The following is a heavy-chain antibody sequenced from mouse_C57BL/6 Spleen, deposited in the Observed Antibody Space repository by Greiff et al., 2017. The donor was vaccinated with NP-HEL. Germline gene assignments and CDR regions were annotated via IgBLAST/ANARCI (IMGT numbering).Heavy chain of an antibody. CDR1: GYTFTSYW. D-gene: IGHD1-1*01. Sequence: VHVKQSGTVLARPGASVKMSCKTSGYTFTSYWMHWVKQRPGQGLEWIGAIYPGNSDTSYNQKFKGKAKLTAVTSASTAYMELSSLTKEDSAVYYCTGDYYGSSYYYAMDYWGQGTSVTVSS. CDR2: IYPGNSDT. V-gene: IGHV1-5*01. J-gene: IGHJ4*01. CDR3: TGDYYGSSYYYAMDY.